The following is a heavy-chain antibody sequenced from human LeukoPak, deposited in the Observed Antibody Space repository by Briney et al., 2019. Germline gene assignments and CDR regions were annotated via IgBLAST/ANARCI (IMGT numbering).Heavy chain of an antibody. J-gene: IGHJ4*02. V-gene: IGHV4-38-2*02. D-gene: IGHD3-10*01. Sequence: PSETLSLTCTVSGYPISSGYYWGWIRQPPGKGLEWIGSIYHSGSTYYNPSLKSRVTISVDTSKNQFSLKLSSVTAADTAVYYCAGDYGSGSYYDWGQGTLVTVSS. CDR2: IYHSGST. CDR1: GYPISSGYY. CDR3: AGDYGSGSYYD.